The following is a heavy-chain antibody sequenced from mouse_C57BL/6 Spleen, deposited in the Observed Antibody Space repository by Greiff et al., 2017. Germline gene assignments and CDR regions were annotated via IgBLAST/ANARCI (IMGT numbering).Heavy chain of an antibody. Sequence: VQLQQSGAELVKPGASVKISCKASGYAFSSYWMNWVKQRPGKGLEWIGQIYPGDGDTNYNGKFKGKATLTADKSSSTAYMQLSSLTSEDSAVYFCARSGYDPRGYFDCWGQGTTLTVSS. D-gene: IGHD2-3*01. CDR1: GYAFSSYW. CDR2: IYPGDGDT. J-gene: IGHJ2*01. CDR3: ARSGYDPRGYFDC. V-gene: IGHV1-80*01.